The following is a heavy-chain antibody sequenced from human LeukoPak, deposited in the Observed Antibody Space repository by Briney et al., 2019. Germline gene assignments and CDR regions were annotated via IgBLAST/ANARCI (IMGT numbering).Heavy chain of an antibody. D-gene: IGHD2-8*01. Sequence: PSETLSLTCTVSGGSISSGGYCWSWIRQHPGKGLEWIGYIYYSGSTYYNPSLKSRVTISVDTSKNQFSLKLSSVTAADTAVYYCATSRMLGDYYYYGMDVWGQGTTVTVSS. CDR2: IYYSGST. CDR3: ATSRMLGDYYYYGMDV. V-gene: IGHV4-31*03. J-gene: IGHJ6*02. CDR1: GGSISSGGYC.